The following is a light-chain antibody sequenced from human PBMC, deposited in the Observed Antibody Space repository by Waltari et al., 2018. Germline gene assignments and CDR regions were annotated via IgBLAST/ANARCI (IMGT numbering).Light chain of an antibody. CDR1: RSNLGNNY. J-gene: IGLJ3*02. Sequence: QSVLTQPPSASGTPGQRVTISCSGSRSNLGNNYLSWYQQLPGTAPKLLIYRNKQRPSGVPDRFSGSKSGTSASLAISGLRSEDEADYYCAAWDDSLSGRVFGGGTKVTVL. V-gene: IGLV1-47*01. CDR2: RNK. CDR3: AAWDDSLSGRV.